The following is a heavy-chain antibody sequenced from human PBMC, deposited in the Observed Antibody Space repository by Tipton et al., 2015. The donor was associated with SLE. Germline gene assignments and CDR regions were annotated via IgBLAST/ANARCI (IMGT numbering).Heavy chain of an antibody. CDR2: IWYDGSHE. CDR1: GFTFTNYG. J-gene: IGHJ6*03. CDR3: ARRGLTFNYYYYMDV. Sequence: SLRLSCEAFGFTFTNYGMHWVRQAPGKGLEWVGVIWYDGSHEDYADSVKGRFTISRDNSKNTLYLQMNSLRAEDTAVYYCARRGLTFNYYYYMDVWGKGTTVTVSS. D-gene: IGHD1-20*01. V-gene: IGHV3-33*08.